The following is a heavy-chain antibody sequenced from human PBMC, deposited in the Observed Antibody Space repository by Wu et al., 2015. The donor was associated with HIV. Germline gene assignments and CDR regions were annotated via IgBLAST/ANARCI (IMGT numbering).Heavy chain of an antibody. D-gene: IGHD2-2*01. CDR3: ARGENGRCSSTSCLYYYYYMDV. CDR2: IIPMFHTT. CDR1: GGTFSNYA. Sequence: QVQLVQSGAEVKKPGSSVKVSCKASGGTFSNYAISWVRQVPGQGLEWMGGIIPMFHTTNYAQKFQGRVTITADESTNTAYMELNSLRSEDTAVYYCARGENGRCSSTSCLYYYYYMDVWGKGTTVTVSS. V-gene: IGHV1-69*12. J-gene: IGHJ6*03.